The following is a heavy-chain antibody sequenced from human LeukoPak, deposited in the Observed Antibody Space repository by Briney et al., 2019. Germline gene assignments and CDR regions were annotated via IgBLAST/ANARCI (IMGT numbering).Heavy chain of an antibody. CDR1: GYSFTSYW. D-gene: IGHD3-22*01. J-gene: IGHJ4*02. CDR3: ASLTYYYDSSGYYYPPPIDY. Sequence: RPGESLKISCKGSGYSFTSYWIGWVRQMPGKGLEWMGIIYPGDSDTRYSPSFQGQVTISADKSISTAYLQWSSLKASDTPMYYCASLTYYYDSSGYYYPPPIDYWGQGTLVTVSS. V-gene: IGHV5-51*01. CDR2: IYPGDSDT.